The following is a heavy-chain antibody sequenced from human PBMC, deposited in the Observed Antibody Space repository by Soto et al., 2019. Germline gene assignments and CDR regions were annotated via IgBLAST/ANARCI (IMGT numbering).Heavy chain of an antibody. Sequence: QVQLVQSGAEVKKPGASVKVSCKASGYTFTSYGISWVRQAPGQGLEWMGWISAYNGNTNYAQKLQGRVTMTTDTSTSTAYMELRSLRSDDTAVYYCARDLLDYYDSSGFPMGVYFDYWGQGTLDTVSS. CDR2: ISAYNGNT. J-gene: IGHJ4*02. CDR3: ARDLLDYYDSSGFPMGVYFDY. D-gene: IGHD3-22*01. V-gene: IGHV1-18*04. CDR1: GYTFTSYG.